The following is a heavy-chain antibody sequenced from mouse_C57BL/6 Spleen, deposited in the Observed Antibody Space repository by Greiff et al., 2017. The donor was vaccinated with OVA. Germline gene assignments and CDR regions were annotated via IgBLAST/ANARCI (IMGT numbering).Heavy chain of an antibody. CDR2: IYPSDSET. Sequence: QVQLQQPGAELVRPGSSVKLSCKASGYTFTSYWLDWVKQRPGQGLEWIGNIYPSDSETHYNQKFKDKATLTVDKSSSTAYMQLSSLTSEDSAVYYCARLENGHFDYWGQGTTLTVSS. CDR3: ARLENGHFDY. J-gene: IGHJ2*01. D-gene: IGHD1-1*02. CDR1: GYTFTSYW. V-gene: IGHV1-61*01.